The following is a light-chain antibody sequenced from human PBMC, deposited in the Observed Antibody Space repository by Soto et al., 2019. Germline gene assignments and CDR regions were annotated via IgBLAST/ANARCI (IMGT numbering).Light chain of an antibody. CDR3: GAWDSSLSAVV. CDR1: SSNIGNNY. CDR2: DNN. V-gene: IGLV1-51*01. Sequence: QSVLTQPASVSAAPGQKVTISCSGSSSNIGNNYVSWYQHLPGTAPKLVIYDNNKRPSGIPDRFSASKSGTSATLGITGLQTGDEADYYSGAWDSSLSAVVFGGGTQLTVL. J-gene: IGLJ7*01.